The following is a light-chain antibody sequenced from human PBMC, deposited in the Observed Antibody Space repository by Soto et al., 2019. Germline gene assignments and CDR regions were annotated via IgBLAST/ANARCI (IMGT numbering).Light chain of an antibody. V-gene: IGLV2-14*01. J-gene: IGLJ1*01. CDR2: DVS. Sequence: QSVLTQPASVSGSPGQSITISCTGTSSVVGGYNYVSWYQQHPGKAPKLMIYDVSNRPSGVSNRFSGSESGNTASLTISGLQAEDEADYYCSSYTSSSTLYVFGTGTKVTVL. CDR3: SSYTSSSTLYV. CDR1: SSVVGGYNY.